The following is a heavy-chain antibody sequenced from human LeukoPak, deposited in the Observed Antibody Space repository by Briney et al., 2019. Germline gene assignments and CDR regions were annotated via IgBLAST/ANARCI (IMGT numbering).Heavy chain of an antibody. CDR3: ARGRMPDYYYYYMDV. Sequence: GGSLRLSCAASGFTFSSYWMSWVRQAPGKGLEWVANIKQDGSEKYYVDSVKGRFTISRDNAKNSLYLQMNSLRAEDTAVYYCARGRMPDYYYYYMDVWGKGTTVTVSS. V-gene: IGHV3-7*01. D-gene: IGHD2-2*01. J-gene: IGHJ6*03. CDR1: GFTFSSYW. CDR2: IKQDGSEK.